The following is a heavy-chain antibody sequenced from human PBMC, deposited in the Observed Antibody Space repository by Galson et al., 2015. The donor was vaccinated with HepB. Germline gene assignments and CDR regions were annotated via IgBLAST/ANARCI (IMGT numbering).Heavy chain of an antibody. CDR3: ARGAFYEAEAGWYYYGMDV. V-gene: IGHV4-34*01. J-gene: IGHJ6*02. CDR2: INHSGST. D-gene: IGHD2/OR15-2a*01. Sequence: ETLSLTCAVYGGSFSGYYWSWIRQPPGKGLEWIGEINHSGSTNYNPSLKSRVTISVDTSKNQFSLNLSSVTAADTAVYYCARGAFYEAEAGWYYYGMDVWGQGTTVTVSS. CDR1: GGSFSGYY.